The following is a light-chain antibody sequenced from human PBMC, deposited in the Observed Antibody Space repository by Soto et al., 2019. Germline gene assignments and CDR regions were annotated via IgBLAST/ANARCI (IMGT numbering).Light chain of an antibody. V-gene: IGKV2-30*02. Sequence: DIVMTQTPLSSPVTLGQPASISCRSSQSLVHIYGNTYLSWLQQRPGQSPRRLIYKVSNRDSGVPARFSGSGSGTDFALKISRVEAEDVGVYYCMQGTHWPITFGQGTRLE. J-gene: IGKJ5*01. CDR1: QSLVHIYGNTY. CDR2: KVS. CDR3: MQGTHWPIT.